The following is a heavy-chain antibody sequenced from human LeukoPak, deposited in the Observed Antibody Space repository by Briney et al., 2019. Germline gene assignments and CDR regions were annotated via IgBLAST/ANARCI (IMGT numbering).Heavy chain of an antibody. CDR2: INPSGGST. J-gene: IGHJ4*02. Sequence: ASVKVSCKASGYTFTSYYMHWVRQAPGQGLEWMGIINPSGGSTSYAQKFQGRVTMTRDTSTSTVYMELSSLRSEDTAVYYCARDYAYYDILTGYYLDYWGQGTLVTVSS. V-gene: IGHV1-46*01. CDR1: GYTFTSYY. CDR3: ARDYAYYDILTGYYLDY. D-gene: IGHD3-9*01.